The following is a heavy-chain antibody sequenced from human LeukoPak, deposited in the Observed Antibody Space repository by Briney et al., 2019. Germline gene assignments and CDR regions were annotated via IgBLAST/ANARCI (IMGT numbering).Heavy chain of an antibody. Sequence: GESLQISCKGSGYSFTTYWIGWVRQMPGKGLEWMGFIYPGDSDTRYSPSFQGQVTVSADKSISTAYLQWSSLKASDTAMYYCARPTISCSSTSCYWDYWGQGTLVTVSS. CDR1: GYSFTTYW. CDR2: IYPGDSDT. J-gene: IGHJ4*02. D-gene: IGHD2-2*01. CDR3: ARPTISCSSTSCYWDY. V-gene: IGHV5-51*01.